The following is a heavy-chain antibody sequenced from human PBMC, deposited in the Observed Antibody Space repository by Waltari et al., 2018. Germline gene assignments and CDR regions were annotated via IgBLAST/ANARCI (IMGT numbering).Heavy chain of an antibody. D-gene: IGHD3-10*01. J-gene: IGHJ5*02. Sequence: QVQLQESGPGLVKPSGTLSLTCAVSGGSISSSNWWSWVRQPPGKGLEWIGEIYHSGGTNYNPALKSRVTISVDKSKNQFSLKLSSVTAADTAVDYWARGYYGSGNWFDPWGQGTLVTVSS. CDR2: IYHSGGT. CDR3: ARGYYGSGNWFDP. CDR1: GGSISSSNW. V-gene: IGHV4-4*02.